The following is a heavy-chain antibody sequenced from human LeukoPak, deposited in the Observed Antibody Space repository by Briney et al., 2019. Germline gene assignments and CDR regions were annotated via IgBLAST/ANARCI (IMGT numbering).Heavy chain of an antibody. J-gene: IGHJ5*02. CDR1: GGTFSSYA. Sequence: SVKVSCKASGGTFSSYAISWVRQAPGQGLEWMGRIIPILGIANYAQKFQGRVTITADKSTSTAYMELSSLRSEDTAVYYCARRKEGPMAVAERGFDPWGQGTLVTVSS. V-gene: IGHV1-69*04. D-gene: IGHD6-19*01. CDR3: ARRKEGPMAVAERGFDP. CDR2: IIPILGIA.